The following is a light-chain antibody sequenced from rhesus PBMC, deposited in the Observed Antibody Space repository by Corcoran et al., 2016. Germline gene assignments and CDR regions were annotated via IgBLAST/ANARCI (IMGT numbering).Light chain of an antibody. CDR2: RAS. CDR3: QQHDDSPYS. CDR1: QDISNW. J-gene: IGKJ2*01. Sequence: DIQMTQSPPSLSASVGDRVTITCRASQDISNWLAWYQQKPGNAPKLLIYRASNLETGDPSRFSGSGAGTDFTLTITSLQPDDFATYYCQQHDDSPYSFGQGTKVEI. V-gene: IGKV1-69*01.